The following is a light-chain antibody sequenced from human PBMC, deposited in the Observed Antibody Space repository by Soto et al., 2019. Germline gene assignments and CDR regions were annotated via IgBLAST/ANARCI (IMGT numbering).Light chain of an antibody. CDR2: GAS. CDR3: QQYNNWPRT. CDR1: QSVSSN. Sequence: EIVLTQSPATLSLSPGERATLSFTASQSVSSNLAWYQQKPGQAPRLLIYGASTRATGIPARFSGSGSGTEFTLTISSLQSEDFAVYYCQQYNNWPRTFGQGTKVDIK. V-gene: IGKV3-15*01. J-gene: IGKJ1*01.